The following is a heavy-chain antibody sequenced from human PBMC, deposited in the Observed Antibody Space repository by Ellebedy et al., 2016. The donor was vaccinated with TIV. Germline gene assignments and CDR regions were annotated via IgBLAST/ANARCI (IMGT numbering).Heavy chain of an antibody. D-gene: IGHD3-10*02. Sequence: GGSLRLSCAASTFTVSYNYMNWVRQAPGKGPEWVSGIYTDDTTYYADSVKGRFTISRDNAKNTLYLHIDSLRTEDTAVYYWARASFYDVDLSGWYFDLWGRGTLVTVSS. CDR2: IYTDDTT. V-gene: IGHV3-66*01. J-gene: IGHJ2*01. CDR3: ARASFYDVDLSGWYFDL. CDR1: TFTVSYNY.